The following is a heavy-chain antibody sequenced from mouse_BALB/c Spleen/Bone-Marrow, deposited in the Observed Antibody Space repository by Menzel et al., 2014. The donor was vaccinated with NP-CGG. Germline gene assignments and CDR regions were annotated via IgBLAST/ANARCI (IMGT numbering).Heavy chain of an antibody. CDR1: GFSLTSYG. J-gene: IGHJ4*01. Sequence: QVQLQQPGPGLVQPSQSLSITCTVSGFSLTSYGVHWVRQPPGEGLEWLGVIWSGGSTDYNAAFISRLSISKDNSKSQVFFKMNSLQADDTAMYYCARKAYYYAMDYWGQGTSVTVSS. CDR3: ARKAYYYAMDY. V-gene: IGHV2-4*02. CDR2: IWSGGST.